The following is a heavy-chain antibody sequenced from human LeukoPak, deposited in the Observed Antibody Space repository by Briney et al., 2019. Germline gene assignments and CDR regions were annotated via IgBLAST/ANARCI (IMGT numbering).Heavy chain of an antibody. Sequence: ASVKVSCKASGYTFTSYGISWVRQAPGQGLEWMGWISAYNGNTNYAQKLQGRVTMTTDTSTSTAYMELRSLRSDDTAVYYCARDRAYYYGSGSYYPDYWGQGTLVTVSS. CDR3: ARDRAYYYGSGSYYPDY. D-gene: IGHD3-10*01. CDR2: ISAYNGNT. J-gene: IGHJ4*02. V-gene: IGHV1-18*01. CDR1: GYTFTSYG.